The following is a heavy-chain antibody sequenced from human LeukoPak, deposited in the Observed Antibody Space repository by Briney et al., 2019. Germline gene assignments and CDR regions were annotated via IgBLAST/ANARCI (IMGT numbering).Heavy chain of an antibody. V-gene: IGHV3-73*01. CDR1: GFTFSGSA. J-gene: IGHJ5*02. CDR3: TRDSGTYNWFDP. Sequence: QSGGSLRLSCAASGFTFSGSAIHWVRQSSGKGLEWVGQIDKKDKGYATATAYAASVKGRFTFSRDDSINTAYLQMKSLKTEDTALYYCTRDSGTYNWFDPWGQGTLVTVSS. D-gene: IGHD1-26*01. CDR2: IDKKDKGYATAT.